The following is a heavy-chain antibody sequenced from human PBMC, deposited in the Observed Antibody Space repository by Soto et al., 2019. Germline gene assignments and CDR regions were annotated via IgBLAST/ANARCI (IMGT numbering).Heavy chain of an antibody. D-gene: IGHD3-10*01. V-gene: IGHV3-23*01. CDR1: GFTFSSYA. CDR3: TKDMGSQLLWFGELVC. Sequence: GGSLRLSCAASGFTFSSYAMSWVRQAPGKGLEWVSAISGSGGSTYYTDSVKGRFTISRDNSKNTLYLQMNSLRAEDTAVYYCTKDMGSQLLWFGELVCWGQGTLVTAS. CDR2: ISGSGGST. J-gene: IGHJ4*02.